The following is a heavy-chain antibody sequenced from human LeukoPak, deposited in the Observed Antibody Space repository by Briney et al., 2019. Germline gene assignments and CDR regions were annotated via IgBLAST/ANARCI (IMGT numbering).Heavy chain of an antibody. D-gene: IGHD1-26*01. CDR2: IYYSGST. Sequence: PSETLSLTCSVSGGSISSYYWRWIRQPPGKGLEWIGYIYYSGSTNYNPSLKSRVTISVDTSKNQFSLKLSSVTAADTAVYYSAGGLVGTTTLFYWGQGTLVTVSS. J-gene: IGHJ4*02. CDR1: GGSISSYY. V-gene: IGHV4-59*01. CDR3: AGGLVGTTTLFY.